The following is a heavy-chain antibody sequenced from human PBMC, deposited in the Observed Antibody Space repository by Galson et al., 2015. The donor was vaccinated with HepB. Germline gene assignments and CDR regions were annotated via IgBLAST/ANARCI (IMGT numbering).Heavy chain of an antibody. D-gene: IGHD6-13*01. CDR1: GFTFSSYW. Sequence: SLRLSCAASGFTFSSYWMSWVRQAPGKGLEWVANIKQDGSEKYYVDSVKGRFTISRDNAKNSPYLQMNSLRAEDTAVYYCARAVGIAAGRGAYFDYWGQGTLVTVSS. V-gene: IGHV3-7*01. CDR2: IKQDGSEK. J-gene: IGHJ4*02. CDR3: ARAVGIAAGRGAYFDY.